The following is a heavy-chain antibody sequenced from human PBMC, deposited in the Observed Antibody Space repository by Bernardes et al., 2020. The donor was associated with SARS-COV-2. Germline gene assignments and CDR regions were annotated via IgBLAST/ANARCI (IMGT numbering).Heavy chain of an antibody. CDR3: ARVDFSNLNYFDY. J-gene: IGHJ4*02. CDR1: GFTFSSYT. Sequence: GGSLRLSCAASGFTFSSYTMNWVRQAPGKGLEWISSISTSSSYISYSDSVRGRFTISRDNAKNSVSLQMNSLRAEDTAVYYCARVDFSNLNYFDYWGQGTLVTGSS. CDR2: ISTSSSYI. V-gene: IGHV3-21*06. D-gene: IGHD4-4*01.